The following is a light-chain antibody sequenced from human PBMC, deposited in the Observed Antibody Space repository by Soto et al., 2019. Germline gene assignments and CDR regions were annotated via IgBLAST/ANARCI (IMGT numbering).Light chain of an antibody. CDR2: EDM. V-gene: IGLV3-1*01. CDR1: KLGDKY. J-gene: IGLJ2*01. CDR3: QAWDSSSVV. Sequence: SYELTQSPSVSVSPGQTATITGSGDKLGDKYAYWYQQKPGQSPVVVIYEDMKRPSGIPERFSGSNSGNTATLTISGTQAMDEADYYCQAWDSSSVVFGGGTKLTVL.